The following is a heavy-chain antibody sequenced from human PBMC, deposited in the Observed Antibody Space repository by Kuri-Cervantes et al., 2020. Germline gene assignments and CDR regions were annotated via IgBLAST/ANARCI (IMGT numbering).Heavy chain of an antibody. D-gene: IGHD3-10*01. J-gene: IGHJ6*02. Sequence: LSLTCAASGFTFSRYAMHWVRQAPGKGLEWVAVIWYDGSNKYYADSVKGRFTISRDNSKNTLYLQMNSLRAEDTAVYYCAKVISAELWFGELSFYYYYGMDVWGQGTTVTVSS. CDR1: GFTFSRYA. V-gene: IGHV3-33*06. CDR3: AKVISAELWFGELSFYYYYGMDV. CDR2: IWYDGSNK.